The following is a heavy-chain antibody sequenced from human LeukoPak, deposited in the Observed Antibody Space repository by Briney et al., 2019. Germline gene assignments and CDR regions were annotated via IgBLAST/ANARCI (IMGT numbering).Heavy chain of an antibody. J-gene: IGHJ6*02. V-gene: IGHV3-15*05. CDR2: IYRNADGGTT. Sequence: GGSLRFSCAASGFTFSNAWMTWVRQAPGKGLEWVGRIYRNADGGTTDYAAPVKGRFTISRDDSKNKLYLQMNSLKTEDTAVYYCTTDSYCSTTTCYASSNYYYGLDAWGQGTSVTVSS. CDR3: TTDSYCSTTTCYASSNYYYGLDA. CDR1: GFTFSNAW. D-gene: IGHD2-2*01.